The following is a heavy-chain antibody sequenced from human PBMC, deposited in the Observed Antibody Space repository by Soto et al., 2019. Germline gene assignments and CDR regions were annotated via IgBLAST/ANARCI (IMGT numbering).Heavy chain of an antibody. CDR1: GFPFSSYW. CDR2: IKSDGSGT. V-gene: IGHV3-74*01. CDR3: ARGDGDRYDGNGYLGRH. Sequence: EVQLVESGGGLVQPGESLTLSCAASGFPFSSYWMHWVRQAPGKGLVWVSRIKSDGSGTYYADSVQDRFTISRDNARNPRSLQMHCLRVEDTAVYFCARGDGDRYDGNGYLGRHWGQGTLVTVSS. J-gene: IGHJ4*02. D-gene: IGHD3-22*01.